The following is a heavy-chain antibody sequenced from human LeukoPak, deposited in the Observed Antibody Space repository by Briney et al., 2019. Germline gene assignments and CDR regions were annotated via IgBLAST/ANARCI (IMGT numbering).Heavy chain of an antibody. Sequence: GGSLRLSCAASGFTFSSYAMHWVRQAPGKGLEWVAVISYDGSNKYYADSVKGRFTISRDNSKNTLYLQMNSLRAEDTAVYYCARTDRIFGVVYYGMDVWGQGTTVTVSS. CDR3: ARTDRIFGVVYYGMDV. D-gene: IGHD3-3*02. CDR2: ISYDGSNK. CDR1: GFTFSSYA. J-gene: IGHJ6*02. V-gene: IGHV3-30-3*01.